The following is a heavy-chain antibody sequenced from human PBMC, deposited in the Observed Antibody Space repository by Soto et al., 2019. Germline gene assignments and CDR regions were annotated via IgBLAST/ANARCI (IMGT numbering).Heavy chain of an antibody. J-gene: IGHJ4*02. V-gene: IGHV3-73*01. CDR1: GFTLSGSA. CDR2: IRSKANSYAT. CDR3: TRHDTYYDILTGYPHARPSYD. D-gene: IGHD3-9*01. Sequence: GGSLRLSCAASGFTLSGSAVHWVRQASGKGLEWVGRIRSKANSYATAYAASVKGRFTISRDDSKNTAYLQMNSLKTEDTAVYYCTRHDTYYDILTGYPHARPSYDWGQGTLVTVSS.